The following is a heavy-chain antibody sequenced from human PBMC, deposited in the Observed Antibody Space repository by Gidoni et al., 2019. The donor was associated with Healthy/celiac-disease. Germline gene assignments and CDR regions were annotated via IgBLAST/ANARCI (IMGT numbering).Heavy chain of an antibody. CDR3: ARDSGGGGWDLPSDY. J-gene: IGHJ4*02. D-gene: IGHD1-26*01. CDR2: IIPIVGTA. Sequence: QVPLVQSGAEVKKPGSSVKVSCKASGGTVSSYAISWVRQAPGQGLEWMGGIIPIVGTATYAQKFQGRFTITADESTSTAYMELSSLSSEDSAVYYCARDSGGGGWDLPSDYWGQGTLVTVSS. V-gene: IGHV1-69*01. CDR1: GGTVSSYA.